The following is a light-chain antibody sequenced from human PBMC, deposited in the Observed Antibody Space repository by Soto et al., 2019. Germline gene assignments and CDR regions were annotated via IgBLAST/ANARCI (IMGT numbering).Light chain of an antibody. V-gene: IGKV3-15*01. J-gene: IGKJ1*01. CDR3: QQYNDWPLT. Sequence: EVVRTQSPATLSVSPGERATLSCRASQSVSSNLAWYQQKPGQAPRLLIYGASTRATGIPTRFSRTGSGTEFTLTISSLQSEDFALYYCQQYNDWPLTFGQGTRWIS. CDR2: GAS. CDR1: QSVSSN.